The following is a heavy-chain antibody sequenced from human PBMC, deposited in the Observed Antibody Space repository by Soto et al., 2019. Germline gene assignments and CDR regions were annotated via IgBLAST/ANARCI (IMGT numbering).Heavy chain of an antibody. D-gene: IGHD3-16*01. CDR1: GCFTSSYY. V-gene: IGHV4-59*12. Sequence: SETLSLTCTVSGCFTSSYYWSWIRQPPGKGLEWIGYIYYSGSTYYNPSLKSRVTISVDTSKNQFSLKLSSVTAADTAVYYCGRGEWLGERRFDPWGQGTLVTVSS. J-gene: IGHJ5*02. CDR3: GRGEWLGERRFDP. CDR2: IYYSGST.